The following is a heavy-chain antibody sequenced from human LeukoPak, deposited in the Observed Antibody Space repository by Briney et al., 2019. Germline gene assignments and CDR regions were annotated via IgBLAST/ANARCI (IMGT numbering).Heavy chain of an antibody. D-gene: IGHD4-11*01. CDR3: AGANSNYGFRFDY. CDR1: GFTSSSNG. J-gene: IGHJ4*02. CDR2: IWYDGSNK. Sequence: PGGSLRPSCGASGFTSSSNGMHLVRQAPGKGLEWVAVIWYDGSNKYYADSVKGRFTISRDNSKNTLYLQMNSLRAEDTAVYYCAGANSNYGFRFDYWGQGTLVTVSS. V-gene: IGHV3-33*01.